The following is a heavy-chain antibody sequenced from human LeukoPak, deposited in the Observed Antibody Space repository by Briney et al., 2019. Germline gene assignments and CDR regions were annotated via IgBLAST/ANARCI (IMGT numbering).Heavy chain of an antibody. CDR1: GFTFTDYY. CDR2: IILNNGAT. V-gene: IGHV1-2*06. D-gene: IGHD1-26*01. CDR3: ATDAGKHIFDY. J-gene: IGHJ4*02. Sequence: GASVKVSCKASGFTFTDYYLHWVRQAPGQGLEWMGRIILNNGATNYAQKFQGRVTLTRDTSISTAYMELSRQTSDDTAVYYCATDAGKHIFDYWGQGTLVTVSS.